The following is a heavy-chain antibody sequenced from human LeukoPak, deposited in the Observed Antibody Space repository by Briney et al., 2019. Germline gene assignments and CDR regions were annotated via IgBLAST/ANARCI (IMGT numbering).Heavy chain of an antibody. D-gene: IGHD3-22*01. V-gene: IGHV4-38-2*01. J-gene: IGHJ4*02. Sequence: PSETPSLTCAVSDYSISSGDYWGWIRQPPGKGLEWIGSVYHSGSTHYSPSLKSRVTISVDTSKNQFSLKLRSVTAADTAVYYCARNDSSGYFDYWGQGTLVTVSS. CDR2: VYHSGST. CDR3: ARNDSSGYFDY. CDR1: DYSISSGDY.